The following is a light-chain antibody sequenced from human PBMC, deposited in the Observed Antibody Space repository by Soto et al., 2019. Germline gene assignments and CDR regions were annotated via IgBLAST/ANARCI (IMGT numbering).Light chain of an antibody. V-gene: IGKV3-11*01. Sequence: EVVLTHSPATLSLSPGYSATLSCRATRSVSSYLAWYQQKPGQAPRLLIYDASSRPTDIPARFSGSGSGTDFTLTISSLEPEDFALYYCPQRSNWPITFGQGTRLAIK. CDR3: PQRSNWPIT. CDR2: DAS. CDR1: RSVSSY. J-gene: IGKJ5*01.